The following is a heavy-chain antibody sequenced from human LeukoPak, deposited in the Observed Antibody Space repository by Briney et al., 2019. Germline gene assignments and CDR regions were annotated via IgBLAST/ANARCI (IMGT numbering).Heavy chain of an antibody. CDR3: ARGRGGSGNNILFDC. Sequence: SETLSLTCAVSGYSISSTNYWSWIRQPPGKGLVWIGSIYHSGSSYYNLSLKTRVTMTVNTSQNRYSLKLNSVTAADTAVYYCARGRGGSGNNILFDCWGQGTLVTVSS. CDR1: GYSISSTNY. J-gene: IGHJ4*02. D-gene: IGHD3-10*01. V-gene: IGHV4-38-2*01. CDR2: IYHSGSS.